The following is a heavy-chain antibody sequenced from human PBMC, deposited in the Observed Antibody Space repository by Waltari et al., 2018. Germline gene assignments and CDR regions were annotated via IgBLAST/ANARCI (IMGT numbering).Heavy chain of an antibody. Sequence: EVQLLESGGGLVQPGGSLELSCAASGLTFTSYAWSWVRQAPGKGLEWVSAISGSGGSTYYADSVKGRFTISRDNSKNTLYLQMNSLRAEDTAVYYCANTLRAYFQHWGQGTLVTVSS. CDR1: GLTFTSYA. V-gene: IGHV3-23*01. J-gene: IGHJ1*01. CDR3: ANTLRAYFQH. CDR2: ISGSGGST.